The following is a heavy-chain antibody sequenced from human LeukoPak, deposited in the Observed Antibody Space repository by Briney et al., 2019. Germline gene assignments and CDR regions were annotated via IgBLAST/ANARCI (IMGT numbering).Heavy chain of an antibody. CDR1: GFTFSSYW. Sequence: PGASLRLSCAASGFTFSSYWMHWVRQVPGKGLVWVARSNSDGRSTSYGESVRGRFTISRDNAKNTLYLQMNSLRAEDTAVYYCTRDVWGDRDGFFEYWGQGTLVTVSS. V-gene: IGHV3-74*01. CDR2: SNSDGRST. J-gene: IGHJ4*02. D-gene: IGHD5-24*01. CDR3: TRDVWGDRDGFFEY.